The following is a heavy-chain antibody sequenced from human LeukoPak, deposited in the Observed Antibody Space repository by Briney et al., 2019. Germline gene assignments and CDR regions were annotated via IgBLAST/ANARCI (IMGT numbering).Heavy chain of an antibody. CDR2: MNLEGSEE. CDR1: GFTLRSYW. V-gene: IGHV3-7*01. J-gene: IGHJ5*02. D-gene: IGHD2-15*01. Sequence: GRSLRLSCAASGFTLRSYWMSWVRQAAGKGREWVANMNLEGSEEYYVDSVKGRFTISSDNAKNSLYLQMNSLRVDDTAVYYCARWARYCSSGSCYSWFDPWGQGTLVTVSS. CDR3: ARWARYCSSGSCYSWFDP.